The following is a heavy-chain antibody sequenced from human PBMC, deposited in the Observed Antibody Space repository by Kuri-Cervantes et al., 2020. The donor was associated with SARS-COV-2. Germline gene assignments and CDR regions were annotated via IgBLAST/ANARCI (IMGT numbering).Heavy chain of an antibody. CDR3: ARGGTYYYDRSGFDWFDP. Sequence: SETLSLTCTVSGGSISTYYWSWIRQPPGKGLEWIGYIYYSGSTTYNPSLNSRVTISIDTSKNQFALRLSTVTAADTAVYYCARGGTYYYDRSGFDWFDPWGQGTLVTVSS. CDR2: IYYSGST. CDR1: GGSISTYY. J-gene: IGHJ5*02. V-gene: IGHV4-59*01. D-gene: IGHD3-22*01.